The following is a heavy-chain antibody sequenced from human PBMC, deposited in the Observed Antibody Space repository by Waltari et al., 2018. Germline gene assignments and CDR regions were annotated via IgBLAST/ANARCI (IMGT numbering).Heavy chain of an antibody. Sequence: QVQLVESGGGVVQPGRSLRLSCAASVFTFSPYDIHWVRQAPGKGLEWVAFISYDGSNKYYADSEGRFTISRDNSKKTLSLQMNSLRTEDTALYYCARDKERYTEGPFDYWGQGTLVTVSS. V-gene: IGHV3-30*04. CDR3: ARDKERYTEGPFDY. CDR1: VFTFSPYD. CDR2: ISYDGSNK. D-gene: IGHD1-1*01. J-gene: IGHJ4*02.